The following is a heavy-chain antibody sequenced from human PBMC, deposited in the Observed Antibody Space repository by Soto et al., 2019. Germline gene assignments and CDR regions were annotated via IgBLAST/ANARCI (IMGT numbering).Heavy chain of an antibody. V-gene: IGHV3-7*01. J-gene: IGHJ6*03. CDR1: GFTFSSYW. D-gene: IGHD3-3*01. CDR3: ARDLRITIFGVVIRVYYYYMDV. Sequence: GGSLRLSCAASGFTFSSYWMSWVRQAPGKGLEWVANIKQDGSEKYYVESVKGRFTISRDNANNSLYLQMNSLRAEDTAVYYCARDLRITIFGVVIRVYYYYMDVWGKGTTVTVSS. CDR2: IKQDGSEK.